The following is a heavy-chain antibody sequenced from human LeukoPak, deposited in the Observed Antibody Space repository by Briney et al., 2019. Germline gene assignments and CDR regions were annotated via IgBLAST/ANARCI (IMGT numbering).Heavy chain of an antibody. J-gene: IGHJ6*02. V-gene: IGHV3-23*01. CDR1: GFTFSNYA. D-gene: IGHD6-13*01. CDR3: ARDGSSWYDGLYYGMDV. CDR2: ISGSGGST. Sequence: GGSLRLSCAASGFTFSNYAMSWVRQAPGKGLEWVSGISGSGGSTYYADSVKGRLTISRDNSKNTLYLQMDSLRAEDTAVYYCARDGSSWYDGLYYGMDVWGQGTTVTVSS.